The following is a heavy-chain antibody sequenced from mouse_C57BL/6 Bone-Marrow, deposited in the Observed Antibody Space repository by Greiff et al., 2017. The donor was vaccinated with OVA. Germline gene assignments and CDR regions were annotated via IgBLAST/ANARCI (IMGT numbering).Heavy chain of an antibody. CDR1: GYTFTDYN. CDR3: ARLELGRAWFAY. J-gene: IGHJ3*01. CDR2: INPNNGGT. V-gene: IGHV1-18*01. D-gene: IGHD4-1*01. Sequence: EVQLQQSGPELVKPGASVKISCKASGYTFTDYNMDWVKQSHGQSLEWIGDINPNNGGTIYNQKFKGKATLTVDKSSSTAYMELRSLTSEDTADDYGARLELGRAWFAYWGQGTLVTVSA.